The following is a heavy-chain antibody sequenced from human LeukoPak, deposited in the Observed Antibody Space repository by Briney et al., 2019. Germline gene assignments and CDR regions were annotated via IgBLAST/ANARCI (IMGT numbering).Heavy chain of an antibody. CDR2: IYYSGST. D-gene: IGHD1-7*01. CDR3: ARDGITGTSRWFDP. Sequence: PSETLSLTCTVSGGSISSGGYYWSWIRQHPGKGLEWLGYIYYSGSTYYNPSLKSRVTISVDTSKNQFSLKLSSVTAADTAVYYCARDGITGTSRWFDPWGQGTLVTVSS. CDR1: GGSISSGGYY. V-gene: IGHV4-31*03. J-gene: IGHJ5*02.